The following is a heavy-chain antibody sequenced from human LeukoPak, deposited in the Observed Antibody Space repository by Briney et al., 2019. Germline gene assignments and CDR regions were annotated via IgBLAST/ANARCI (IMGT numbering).Heavy chain of an antibody. CDR3: AKDSYYGSGSYYQLSDY. J-gene: IGHJ4*02. D-gene: IGHD3-10*01. Sequence: PGGSLRLSCAASGFTFSDYYMSWIRQAPGKGLEWVSYISSSGSTIYYADSVKGRFTISRDNSKNTLYLQMNSLRAEDTAVYYCAKDSYYGSGSYYQLSDYWGQGTLVTVSS. V-gene: IGHV3-11*04. CDR1: GFTFSDYY. CDR2: ISSSGSTI.